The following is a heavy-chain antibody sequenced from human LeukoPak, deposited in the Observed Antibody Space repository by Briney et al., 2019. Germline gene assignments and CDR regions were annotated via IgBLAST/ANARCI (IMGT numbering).Heavy chain of an antibody. D-gene: IGHD3-10*01. V-gene: IGHV3-23*01. CDR2: ISGSGGST. CDR1: GFTFSNYA. CDR3: ARERTPKHYYGSGTYDRYFDH. Sequence: GGSLRLSCAPSGFTFSNYAMNWVRQAPGKGLEWVSTISGSGGSTYYADSVKGRFTISRDNSKNTLYLQMNSLRAEDTALYYCARERTPKHYYGSGTYDRYFDHWGQGTLVTVSS. J-gene: IGHJ4*02.